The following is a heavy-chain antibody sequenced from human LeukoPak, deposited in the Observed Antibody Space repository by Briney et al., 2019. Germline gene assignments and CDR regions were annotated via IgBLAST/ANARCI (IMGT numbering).Heavy chain of an antibody. D-gene: IGHD3-22*01. V-gene: IGHV4-39*01. CDR2: IYYSGST. CDR1: GGSISSSSYY. CDR3: ARIQSKNYYDGSDYFDC. Sequence: SETLSLTCTVSGGSISSSSYYWGWIRQPPGKGLEWIGSIYYSGSTYYNPSLKSRVTISVDTSKNQFSLKLSSVTAADTAVYYCARIQSKNYYDGSDYFDCWGQGTLVTVSS. J-gene: IGHJ4*02.